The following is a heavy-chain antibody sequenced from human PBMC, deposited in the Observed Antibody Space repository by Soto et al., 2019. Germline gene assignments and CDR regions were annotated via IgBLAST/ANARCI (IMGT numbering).Heavy chain of an antibody. D-gene: IGHD6-19*01. J-gene: IGHJ4*02. Sequence: QVQLVESGGGVVQPGRSLRLSCAASGFTFSSYGMHWVRQAPGKGLEWVAVISYDGSNKYYADSVKGRFTVSRDNSKNTLYLHMNSLRAEDTAVYYCAKIVVAGAGSIDYWGQGTLVTVSS. CDR3: AKIVVAGAGSIDY. V-gene: IGHV3-30*18. CDR2: ISYDGSNK. CDR1: GFTFSSYG.